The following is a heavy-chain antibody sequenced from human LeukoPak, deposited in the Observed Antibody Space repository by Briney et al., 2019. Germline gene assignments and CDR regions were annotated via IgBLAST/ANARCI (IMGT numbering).Heavy chain of an antibody. D-gene: IGHD2-15*01. J-gene: IGHJ2*01. V-gene: IGHV3-13*01. CDR2: IGVAGDT. Sequence: GGSLRLSCAASGFTFSKDYFHWVRQAPGKGLEWVAAIGVAGDTYYADSVKGRFTIPRDDAANSLYLQMRSLGAGDTSLYYCTKDFCGSRAACAGGSYYDFWGRGALVTVSS. CDR3: TKDFCGSRAACAGGSYYDF. CDR1: GFTFSKDY.